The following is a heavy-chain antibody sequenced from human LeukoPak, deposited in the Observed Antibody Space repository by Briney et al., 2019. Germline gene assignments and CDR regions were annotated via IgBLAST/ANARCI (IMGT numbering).Heavy chain of an antibody. CDR1: GFTVSNNY. Sequence: GGSLRLSCAASGFTVSNNYMSWVRQAPGKGLEWVSVIYGGGSTYYADSVKGRFSTSRDNSKNTLYLQMNSLRAEDTAVYYCARGRAGTTVYYGMDVWGQGTTVTVSS. V-gene: IGHV3-53*01. CDR3: ARGRAGTTVYYGMDV. CDR2: IYGGGST. J-gene: IGHJ6*02. D-gene: IGHD1-1*01.